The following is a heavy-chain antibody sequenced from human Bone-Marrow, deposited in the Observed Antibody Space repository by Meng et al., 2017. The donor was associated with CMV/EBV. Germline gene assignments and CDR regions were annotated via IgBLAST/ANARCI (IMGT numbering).Heavy chain of an antibody. CDR2: ISSSGSTI. Sequence: GESLKISCAASGFTFSSYEMNWVRQAPGKGLEWVSYISSSGSTIYYADSVKGRFTISRDNAKNSLYLQMNSLRAEDTAVYYCARDMVRGDGYYYGMDVWGQGTTVTVSS. CDR3: ARDMVRGDGYYYGMDV. J-gene: IGHJ6*02. V-gene: IGHV3-48*03. CDR1: GFTFSSYE. D-gene: IGHD3-10*01.